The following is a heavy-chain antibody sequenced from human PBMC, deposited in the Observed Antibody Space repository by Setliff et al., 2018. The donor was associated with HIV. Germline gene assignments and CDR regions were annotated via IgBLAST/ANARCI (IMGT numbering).Heavy chain of an antibody. D-gene: IGHD2-15*01. CDR2: MNPNSGNT. CDR3: ARDPPVVVRHLFDL. V-gene: IGHV1-8*03. CDR1: GYTFTSYD. J-gene: IGHJ4*02. Sequence: ASVKVSCKASGYTFTSYDINWVRQATGQGLEWMGWMNPNSGNTGYAQKFQGRVTITRKTSISTAYMELSSLRSEDPAVYYCARDPPVVVRHLFDLWGQGTLVTVSS.